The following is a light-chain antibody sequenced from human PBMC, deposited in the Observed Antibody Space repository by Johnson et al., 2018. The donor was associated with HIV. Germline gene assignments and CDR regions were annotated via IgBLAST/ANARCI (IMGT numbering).Light chain of an antibody. CDR1: SSNIGNNY. J-gene: IGLJ1*01. Sequence: QSVLTQPPSVSAAPGQKVTISCSGSSSNIGNNYVSWYQQLPGTAPKLLIYENNKRPSGIPDRFSGSKSGTSATLGITGLQTGDEADYYCGTWDSSLSVPYVFGTGTTVTVL. CDR2: ENN. CDR3: GTWDSSLSVPYV. V-gene: IGLV1-51*02.